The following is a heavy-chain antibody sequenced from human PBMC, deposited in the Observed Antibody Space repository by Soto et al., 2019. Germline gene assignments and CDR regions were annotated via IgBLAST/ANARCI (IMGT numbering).Heavy chain of an antibody. J-gene: IGHJ4*03. CDR3: GLWVRGIINY. CDR2: SRTRADNYAT. Sequence: EVQLVESGGGLVQPGGSLRLSCAISGITFSDHDIDWVRQAAGKGLEWLGRSRTRADNYATDYAASVKGRFPFSRDDSKSSLSLQMRSLKTGDTAMCYCGLWVRGIINYWGQGALVTVSS. CDR1: GITFSDHD. D-gene: IGHD3-10*01. V-gene: IGHV3-72*01.